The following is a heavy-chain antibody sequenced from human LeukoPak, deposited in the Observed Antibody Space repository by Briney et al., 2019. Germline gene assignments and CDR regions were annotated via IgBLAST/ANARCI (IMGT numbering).Heavy chain of an antibody. J-gene: IGHJ4*02. CDR1: GCSLFIISLR. CDR3: ARMGSSGRFDY. D-gene: IGHD6-19*01. V-gene: IGHV2-70*04. Sequence: SGPALVKPTQTLTLSCTFTGCSLFIISLRVRWIRQPPGKALEWLARIDWDDDKFYRSSLETRLTISKDTSKNQVVLTTINMGPDDTASNYCARMGSSGRFDYWGQETLVTVSS. CDR2: IDWDDDK.